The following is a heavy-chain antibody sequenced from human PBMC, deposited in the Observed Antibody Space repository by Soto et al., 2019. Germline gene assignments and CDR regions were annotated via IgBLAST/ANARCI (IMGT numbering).Heavy chain of an antibody. CDR1: GGSLSTNP. V-gene: IGHV1-69*06. Sequence: SSVKVSCKASGGSLSTNPISWVRQAPGQGLEWMGGTGSGTGPGNHAQKFQGRLTVTADKSTSTVYMELTNLSSEDTAVYYCARRDSGGFYRFFDSWGQGTLVTVSS. CDR2: TGSGTGPG. CDR3: ARRDSGGFYRFFDS. D-gene: IGHD2-15*01. J-gene: IGHJ4*02.